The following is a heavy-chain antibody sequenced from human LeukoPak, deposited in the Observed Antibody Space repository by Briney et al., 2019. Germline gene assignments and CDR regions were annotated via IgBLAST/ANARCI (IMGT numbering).Heavy chain of an antibody. D-gene: IGHD1-14*01. CDR2: ITWNSGNI. J-gene: IGHJ3*01. Sequence: PGGSLRLSCAASGFTFDDYAMHWVRQAPGKGLEWVSGITWNSGNIGYADSVKGRFTISRDNAKNSLYLQMNSLRAEDTALYYCTKDRARTLNAFESGAKGQWSPSLQ. V-gene: IGHV3-9*01. CDR3: TKDRARTLNAFES. CDR1: GFTFDDYA.